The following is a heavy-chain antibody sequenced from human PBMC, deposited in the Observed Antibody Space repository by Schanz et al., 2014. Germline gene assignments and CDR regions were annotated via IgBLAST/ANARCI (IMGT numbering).Heavy chain of an antibody. CDR1: GFTLSNYA. D-gene: IGHD1-1*01. CDR3: AKIERNED. Sequence: VQLVESGGGVVQPGGSLRLSCAASGFTLSNYAMSWVRQAPGKGLEWVSALSEGGGGTHYADSVRGRFTISRDNSKNTLYLQMNSLRAEDTAVYFCAKIERNEDWGQGTLVTVSS. J-gene: IGHJ4*02. CDR2: LSEGGGGT. V-gene: IGHV3-23*04.